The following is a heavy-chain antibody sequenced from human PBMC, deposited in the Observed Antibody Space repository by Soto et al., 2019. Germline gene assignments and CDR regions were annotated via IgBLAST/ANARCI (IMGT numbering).Heavy chain of an antibody. V-gene: IGHV4-30-4*01. CDR2: IYYSGST. J-gene: IGHJ4*02. CDR1: GGSISIGDYY. CDR3: ASNGGNSVYLDY. Sequence: PSGTLSLTCTVSGGSISIGDYYWSWIRQPPGKGLEWIGYIYYSGSTYYNPSLKSRVTISVDTSKNQFSLKLSSVPTADTAVYYCASNGGNSVYLDYWGQGTLVTVFS. D-gene: IGHD2-21*02.